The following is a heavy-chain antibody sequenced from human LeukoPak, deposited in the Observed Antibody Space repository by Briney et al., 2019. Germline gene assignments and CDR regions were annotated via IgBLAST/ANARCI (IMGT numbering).Heavy chain of an antibody. CDR3: ARTNYGDYGTGNNWFDP. J-gene: IGHJ5*02. D-gene: IGHD4-17*01. CDR1: GGSISPYY. V-gene: IGHV4-59*01. Sequence: PSETLSPTCTVSGGSISPYYWSWIRQPPGKGLEWIGYIYYSGSTNYNPSLKSRVTISVDTSKNQFSLKLSSVTAADTAVYYCARTNYGDYGTGNNWFDPWGQGALVTVSS. CDR2: IYYSGST.